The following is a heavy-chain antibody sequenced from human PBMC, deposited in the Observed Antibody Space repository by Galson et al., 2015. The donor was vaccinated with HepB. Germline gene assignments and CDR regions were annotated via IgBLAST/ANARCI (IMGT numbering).Heavy chain of an antibody. CDR3: ARGSRGWIWFGEFLLDY. V-gene: IGHV3-33*08. CDR1: GFTFSSYG. CDR2: IWYDGSNK. D-gene: IGHD3-10*01. J-gene: IGHJ4*02. Sequence: SLRLSCAASGFTFSSYGMHWVRQAPGKGLEWVAVIWYDGSNKYYADSVKGRFTISRDNSKNTLYLQMNSLRAEDTAVYYCARGSRGWIWFGEFLLDYWGQGTLVTVSS.